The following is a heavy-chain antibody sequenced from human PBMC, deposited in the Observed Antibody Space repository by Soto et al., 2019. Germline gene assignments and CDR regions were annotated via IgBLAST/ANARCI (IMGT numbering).Heavy chain of an antibody. CDR3: ARDQGLRYFDWLFDY. CDR1: GGTFSSYA. D-gene: IGHD3-9*01. Sequence: AEKVSCKASGGTFSSYAISWVRQAPGQGLEWMGGIIPIFGTANYAQKFQGRVTITADTSTSTAYMELSSLRSEDTAVYYCARDQGLRYFDWLFDYWGQGTLVTAPQ. V-gene: IGHV1-69*06. CDR2: IIPIFGTA. J-gene: IGHJ4*02.